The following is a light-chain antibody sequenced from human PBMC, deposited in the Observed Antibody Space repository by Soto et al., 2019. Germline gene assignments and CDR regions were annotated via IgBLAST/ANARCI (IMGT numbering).Light chain of an antibody. CDR1: SSDVGGYNY. CDR2: GVT. CDR3: SSYTSASTLLYL. Sequence: QSALTQPASVSGSPGQSITISCTGTSSDVGGYNYVSWYQQHPGIAPKLLIYGVTNRPSGVSTRFSGSKSGNTASLTISGLQAEDXXXYHCSSYTSASTLLYLFGTGTKLTV. J-gene: IGLJ1*01. V-gene: IGLV2-14*01.